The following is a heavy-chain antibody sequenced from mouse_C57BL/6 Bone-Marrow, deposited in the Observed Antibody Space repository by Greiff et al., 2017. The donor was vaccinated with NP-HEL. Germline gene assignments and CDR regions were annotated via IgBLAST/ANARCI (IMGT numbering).Heavy chain of an antibody. V-gene: IGHV3-6*01. CDR2: ISYDGSN. CDR3: ARRGGSSYVEAMDY. J-gene: IGHJ4*01. D-gene: IGHD1-1*01. CDR1: GYSITSGYY. Sequence: EVKLMESGPGLVKPSQSLSLTCSVTGYSITSGYYWNWIRQFPGNKLEWMGYISYDGSNNYNPSLKNRISITRDTSKNQFFLKLKSVTTEDTATYYCARRGGSSYVEAMDYWGQGTSVTVSS.